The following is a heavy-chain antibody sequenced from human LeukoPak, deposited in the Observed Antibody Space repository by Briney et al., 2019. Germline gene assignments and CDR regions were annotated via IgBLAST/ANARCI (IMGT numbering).Heavy chain of an antibody. CDR3: AREDRAPFDY. V-gene: IGHV3-7*01. CDR1: GFTFSHYW. CDR2: IRLGGSEK. J-gene: IGHJ4*02. Sequence: GGSLRLSWAASGFTFSHYWMSWVRQAPGKGLEWVANIRLGGSEKNYVASVQGRFTISRDNAKNALILQMNSLRAEDTAVYYCAREDRAPFDYWGQGTLVTVSS.